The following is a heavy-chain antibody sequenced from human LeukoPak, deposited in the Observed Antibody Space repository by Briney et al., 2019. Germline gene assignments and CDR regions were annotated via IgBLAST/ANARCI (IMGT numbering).Heavy chain of an antibody. CDR1: GFTFSSYW. D-gene: IGHD3-3*01. V-gene: IGHV3-74*01. CDR2: INSDGSST. Sequence: GGSLRLSCAASGFTFSSYWMHWVRQAPGKGLVWVSRINSDGSSTSYADSVKGRFTISRDNAKNTLYLQMNSLRAEDTAVYYCARDPADFWSGYSASGFDYWGQGTLVTVSP. CDR3: ARDPADFWSGYSASGFDY. J-gene: IGHJ4*02.